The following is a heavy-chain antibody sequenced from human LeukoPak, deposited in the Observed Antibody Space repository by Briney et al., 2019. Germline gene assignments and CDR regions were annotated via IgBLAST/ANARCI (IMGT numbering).Heavy chain of an antibody. CDR2: IIPIFGTA. V-gene: IGHV1-69*13. Sequence: GASVKVSCKASGGTFSSYAISWVRQAPGQGLEWMGGIIPIFGTANYAQKFQGRVTITADESTSTAYMELSSLRSEDTAVYYCARGATVVTTYWYFDLWGRGTLVTVSS. CDR3: ARGATVVTTYWYFDL. D-gene: IGHD4-23*01. J-gene: IGHJ2*01. CDR1: GGTFSSYA.